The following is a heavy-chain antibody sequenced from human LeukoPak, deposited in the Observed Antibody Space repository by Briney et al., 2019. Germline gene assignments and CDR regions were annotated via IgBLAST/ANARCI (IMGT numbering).Heavy chain of an antibody. J-gene: IGHJ4*02. D-gene: IGHD6-13*01. CDR2: ITTNGGST. V-gene: IGHV3-64*01. CDR3: ARAHSSSWYDPSDY. Sequence: GGSLRLSCAASGFTFSNYTMHWVRQAPGRGLESVSTITTNGGSTYYANSVKGRFTISRDISKNTLFLQMDSLRAEDMAVYYCARAHSSSWYDPSDYWGQGTLVTVSS. CDR1: GFTFSNYT.